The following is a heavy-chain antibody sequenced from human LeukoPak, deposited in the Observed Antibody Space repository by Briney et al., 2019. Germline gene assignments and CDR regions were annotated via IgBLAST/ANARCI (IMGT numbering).Heavy chain of an antibody. J-gene: IGHJ3*01. D-gene: IGHD6-19*01. CDR3: ARGAWNSRGFDAFDL. CDR1: GYTFTSYY. V-gene: IGHV1-18*04. CDR2: ISPYNDNT. Sequence: ASVKVSCKASGYTFTSYYMHWVRQAPGQGLEWMGWISPYNDNTNYPQKVQGRVTMTTDTSTSTAYMELRSLRSDDTALYYCARGAWNSRGFDAFDLWGQGTLVTVSS.